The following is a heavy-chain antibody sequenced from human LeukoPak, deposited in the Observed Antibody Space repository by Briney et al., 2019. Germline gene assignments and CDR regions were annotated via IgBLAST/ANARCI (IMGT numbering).Heavy chain of an antibody. CDR1: GCIHTELS. CDR3: ATCRDLPWGDAFDM. CDR2: FDPEDGET. J-gene: IGHJ3*02. D-gene: IGHD1-26*01. V-gene: IGHV1-24*01. Sequence: SVQVTRQVSGCIHTELSMDWLRQAPGKGLEWMGGFDPEDGETIYAQKFQGRVTMTEDTSTNTANMELSRLRSESTAVEDCATCRDLPWGDAFDMWGRGPMVAVSS.